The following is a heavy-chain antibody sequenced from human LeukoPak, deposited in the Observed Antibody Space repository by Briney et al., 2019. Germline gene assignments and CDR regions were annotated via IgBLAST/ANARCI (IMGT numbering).Heavy chain of an antibody. D-gene: IGHD6-13*01. V-gene: IGHV4-39*01. CDR2: IYYSGST. CDR3: ARRSSWYGFDY. J-gene: IGHJ4*02. Sequence: GSLRLSCAASGFTFSNYAMDWVRQPPGKGLEWIGSIYYSGSTYYNPSLKSRVTISVDTSKNQFSLKLSSVTAADTAVYYCARRSSWYGFDYWGQGTLVTVSS. CDR1: GFTFSNYA.